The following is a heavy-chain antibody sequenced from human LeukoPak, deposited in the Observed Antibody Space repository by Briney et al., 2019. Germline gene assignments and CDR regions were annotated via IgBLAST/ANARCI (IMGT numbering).Heavy chain of an antibody. CDR3: AREVRFLEWLPHAFDY. CDR1: GDSISSGSYY. Sequence: SQTLSLTCTVSGDSISSGSYYWSWIRQPAGKGLEWIGRIYTSGSTNYNPSLKSRVTISVDTSKNQFSLKLSSVTAADTAVYYCAREVRFLEWLPHAFDYWGQGTLVTVSS. CDR2: IYTSGST. V-gene: IGHV4-61*02. D-gene: IGHD3-3*01. J-gene: IGHJ4*02.